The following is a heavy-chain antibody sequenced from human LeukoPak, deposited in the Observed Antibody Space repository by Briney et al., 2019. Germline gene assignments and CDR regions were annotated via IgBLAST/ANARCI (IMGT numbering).Heavy chain of an antibody. CDR2: IRSKPNNYAT. D-gene: IGHD5-18*01. CDR3: FRPPKDAAIVGGGDV. Sequence: GGSLRLSCAASGFTFVGSAMPWVRQASGKGLEWVGHIRSKPNNYATPYAASVKGRFTISRDDSKNPASLQMNSLRTEDTAVYDCFRPPKDAAIVGGGDVWGQGATVTVSS. CDR1: GFTFVGSA. V-gene: IGHV3-73*01. J-gene: IGHJ6*02.